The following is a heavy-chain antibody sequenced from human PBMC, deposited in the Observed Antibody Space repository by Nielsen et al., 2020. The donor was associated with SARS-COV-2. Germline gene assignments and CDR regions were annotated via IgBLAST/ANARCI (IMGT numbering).Heavy chain of an antibody. CDR2: ISSSSSYI. Sequence: WIRQPPGKGLEWVSSISSSSSYIYYADSVKGRFTISRDNAKNSLYLQMSSLRAEDTAVYYCARPANDFWSGYYAGSYYYYGMDVWGQGTTVTVSS. J-gene: IGHJ6*02. V-gene: IGHV3-21*01. D-gene: IGHD3-3*01. CDR3: ARPANDFWSGYYAGSYYYYGMDV.